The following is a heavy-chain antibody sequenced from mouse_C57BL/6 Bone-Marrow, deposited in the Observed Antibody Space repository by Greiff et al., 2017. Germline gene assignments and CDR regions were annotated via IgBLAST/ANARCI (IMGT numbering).Heavy chain of an antibody. CDR2: IRNKANGYTT. CDR3: ARYTAIHYDYALDY. V-gene: IGHV7-3*01. D-gene: IGHD2-4*01. J-gene: IGHJ2*01. CDR1: GFTFTDYY. Sequence: EVQRVESGGGLVQPGGSLSLSCAASGFTFTDYYMSWVRQPPGKALEWLGFIRNKANGYTTEYSAYVKGRFTISRDNSQSILYLQINGLRAEDSATYDCARYTAIHYDYALDYWGQGTTLTVSS.